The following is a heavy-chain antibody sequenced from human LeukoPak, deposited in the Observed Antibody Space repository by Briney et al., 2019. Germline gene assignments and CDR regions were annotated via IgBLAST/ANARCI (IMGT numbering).Heavy chain of an antibody. CDR1: GGSIFSYY. Sequence: SETLSLTRTVSGGSIFSYYWNWIRQSPGKGLEWIGYIYANGITTYNPSLRSRGSISIDTSRNQFSLRLTSVTAADTATYYCARRAYYDSSGYNPTAGYFDLWGRGTLVTVSS. CDR3: ARRAYYDSSGYNPTAGYFDL. D-gene: IGHD3-22*01. V-gene: IGHV4-4*08. J-gene: IGHJ2*01. CDR2: IYANGIT.